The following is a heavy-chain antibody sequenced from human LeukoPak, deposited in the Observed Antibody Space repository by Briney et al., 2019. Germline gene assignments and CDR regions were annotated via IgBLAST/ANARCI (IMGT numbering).Heavy chain of an antibody. D-gene: IGHD6-19*01. Sequence: GASVKVSCKASGYTFTDYGISWVRQAPGQGLEWMGWISAYNGHTNYAQNLQGRVTMTTDTSTTTAYMEVRSLRSDDTAVYYCARGREQWRANLYAMDVWGQGTTVTVSS. V-gene: IGHV1-18*01. CDR1: GYTFTDYG. CDR3: ARGREQWRANLYAMDV. CDR2: ISAYNGHT. J-gene: IGHJ6*02.